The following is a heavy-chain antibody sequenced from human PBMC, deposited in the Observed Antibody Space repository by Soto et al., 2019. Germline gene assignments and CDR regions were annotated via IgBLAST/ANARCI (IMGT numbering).Heavy chain of an antibody. Sequence: QVQLQESGPGLVKPSETLSLTCTVSGGSVSSGSYYWSWIRQPPGKGLEWIGYIYYSGSTNYNPSLKSRVTISVDTSKNQFSLKLSSVTAADTAVYYCAREGSSGWYVYWGQGTLVTVSS. D-gene: IGHD6-19*01. CDR2: IYYSGST. V-gene: IGHV4-61*01. CDR1: GGSVSSGSYY. J-gene: IGHJ4*02. CDR3: AREGSSGWYVY.